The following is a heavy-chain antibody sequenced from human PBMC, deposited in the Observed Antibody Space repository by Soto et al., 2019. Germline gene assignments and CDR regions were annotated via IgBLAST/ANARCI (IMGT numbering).Heavy chain of an antibody. CDR3: ARVGITGVMQAGLDP. CDR1: GFTFSSYA. D-gene: IGHD1-20*01. J-gene: IGHJ5*02. CDR2: ISGSGGST. V-gene: IGHV3-23*01. Sequence: GGSLRLSCAASGFTFSSYAMSWVRQAPGKGLEWVSAISGSGGSTYYADSVKGRFTISRDTSKNTLYLQMSSLRVEDTALYHCARVGITGVMQAGLDPWGQGALVTVSS.